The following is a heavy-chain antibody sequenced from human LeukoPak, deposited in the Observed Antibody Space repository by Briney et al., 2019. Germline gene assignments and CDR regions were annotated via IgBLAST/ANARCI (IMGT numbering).Heavy chain of an antibody. CDR2: ISSSGSTI. J-gene: IGHJ4*02. CDR3: ARDQDYYGSGSYSY. Sequence: GGSLRLSCAASGFTFSSYEMNWVRQAPGKGLELVSYISSSGSTIYYADSVKGRFTISRDNAKNSLYLQMNSLRAEDTAVYYCARDQDYYGSGSYSYWGQGTLVTVSS. D-gene: IGHD3-10*01. CDR1: GFTFSSYE. V-gene: IGHV3-48*03.